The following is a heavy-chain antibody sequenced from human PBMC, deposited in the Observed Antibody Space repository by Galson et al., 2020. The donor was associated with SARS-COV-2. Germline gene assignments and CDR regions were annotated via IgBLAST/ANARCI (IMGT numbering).Heavy chain of an antibody. CDR1: GFTFSNYP. CDR2: ISKDGFNK. J-gene: IGHJ4*02. CDR3: ARLDPSDY. Sequence: GGSLRLSCAASGFTFSNYPMHWLRQAPGKGLEWVAVISKDGFNKYYAEDRFTISRDNSKNTLYLQINNLSADDTAVYFCARLDPSDYWGQGTLVTVSS. V-gene: IGHV3-30*04.